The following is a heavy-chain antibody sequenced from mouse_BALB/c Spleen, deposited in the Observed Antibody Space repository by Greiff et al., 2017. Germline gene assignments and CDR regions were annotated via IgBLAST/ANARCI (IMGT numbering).Heavy chain of an antibody. CDR1: GFNIKDTY. Sequence: IQLQQSGAELVKPGASVKLSCTASGFNIKDTYMPWVKQRPEQGLEWIGRIDPANGNTKYDPKFQGKATITADTSSNTAYLQLSSLTSEDTAVYYCARDDGYYENAMDYWGQGTSVTVSS. V-gene: IGHV14-3*02. J-gene: IGHJ4*01. D-gene: IGHD2-3*01. CDR3: ARDDGYYENAMDY. CDR2: IDPANGNT.